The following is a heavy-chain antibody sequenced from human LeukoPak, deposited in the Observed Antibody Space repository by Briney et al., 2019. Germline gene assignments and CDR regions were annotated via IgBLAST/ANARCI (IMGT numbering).Heavy chain of an antibody. V-gene: IGHV1-46*01. D-gene: IGHD6-19*01. CDR3: ASRAADTFWFDP. CDR1: GYTFTSYY. Sequence: GASVKVSCKASGYTFTSYYMHWVRQAPGQGLEWMGIINPSGGSTSYAQKFQGRVTMTRDTSTSTVYMELSSLRSEDTAVYYCASRAADTFWFDPWGQGTLVTVSS. J-gene: IGHJ5*02. CDR2: INPSGGST.